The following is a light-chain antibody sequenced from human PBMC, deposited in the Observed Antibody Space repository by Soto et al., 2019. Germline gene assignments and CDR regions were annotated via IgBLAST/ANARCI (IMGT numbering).Light chain of an antibody. Sequence: IQMTQSPSTLSASVGDRVTITCQASQDINKNLIWYQQKPGKAPKLLIYDASSLQSGVPSRFSGSGSGTDFTLTISSLQPEDFATYYCLQAYNYPWTFGQGTKGDIK. V-gene: IGKV1-6*01. J-gene: IGKJ1*01. CDR1: QDINKN. CDR2: DAS. CDR3: LQAYNYPWT.